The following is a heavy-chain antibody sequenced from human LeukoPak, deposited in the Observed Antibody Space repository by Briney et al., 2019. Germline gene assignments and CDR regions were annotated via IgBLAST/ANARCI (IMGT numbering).Heavy chain of an antibody. CDR3: ARDQGFLDY. CDR1: GFTFSSYS. D-gene: IGHD3-10*01. J-gene: IGHJ4*02. V-gene: IGHV3-48*02. CDR2: ISSGSSTR. Sequence: GGSLRLSCLASGFTFSSYSMNWVRQAPGKGLEWVSYISSGSSTRYYADTVKGRFTISRDKAKNSLYLQMNSLRDGDTAVYYCARDQGFLDYWGQGTLVIVSS.